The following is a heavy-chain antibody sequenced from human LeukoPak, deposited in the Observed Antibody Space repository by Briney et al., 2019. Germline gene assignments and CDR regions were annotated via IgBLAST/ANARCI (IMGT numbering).Heavy chain of an antibody. Sequence: PGGSLRLSCAASEFTVSANFMSWVRQAPGKGLEGVSALYRDGSTYYAGSVRGRFTLSRDSSKNPLYPQMDRMRAEDMAVYYCASSSSWPGYFDYWGQGTLVTVSS. CDR3: ASSSSWPGYFDY. CDR2: LYRDGST. CDR1: EFTVSANF. D-gene: IGHD6-13*01. V-gene: IGHV3-66*02. J-gene: IGHJ4*02.